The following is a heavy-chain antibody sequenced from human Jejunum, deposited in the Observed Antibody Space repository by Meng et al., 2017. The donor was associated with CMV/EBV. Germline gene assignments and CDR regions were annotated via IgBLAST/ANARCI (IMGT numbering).Heavy chain of an antibody. J-gene: IGHJ4*02. D-gene: IGHD1-26*01. CDR2: INPGGTTI. Sequence: ASGGTLTSYGINWVRQAPGKGLEWLSHINPGGTTIYYADSVKGRFTISRDDAKSSLYLQMSSLRADDTAVYYCARELPASWEPFDYWGQGTLVTVSS. V-gene: IGHV3-48*03. CDR3: ARELPASWEPFDY. CDR1: GGTLTSYG.